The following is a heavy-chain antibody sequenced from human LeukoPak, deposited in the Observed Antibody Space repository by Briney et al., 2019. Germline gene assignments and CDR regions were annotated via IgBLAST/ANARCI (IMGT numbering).Heavy chain of an antibody. CDR2: IWYDGSNK. CDR1: GFTFSSYG. Sequence: GGSLRLSCAASGFTFSSYGMHWVRQAPGKGLEWVAVIWYDGSNKYYADSVKGRFTISRDYSKNTLYLQMNSLRAEDTAVYYCARDEERYSSSWYVSDYWGQGTLVTVSS. J-gene: IGHJ4*02. CDR3: ARDEERYSSSWYVSDY. V-gene: IGHV3-33*01. D-gene: IGHD6-13*01.